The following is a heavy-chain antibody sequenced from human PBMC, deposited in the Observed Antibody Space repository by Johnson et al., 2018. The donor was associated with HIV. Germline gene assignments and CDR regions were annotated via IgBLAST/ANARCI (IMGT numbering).Heavy chain of an antibody. CDR3: AKDEIAAPLAFDI. J-gene: IGHJ3*02. Sequence: QVQLVESGGGVVQPGGSLRLSCAASGFTFSSYGMHWVRQAPGKGLEWVAFIRYDGSNKYYADSVKGRFTISRDNSKNTLYLQMNSLRAEDTAGYYCAKDEIAAPLAFDIWGQGTMVTVSS. D-gene: IGHD6-25*01. CDR2: IRYDGSNK. CDR1: GFTFSSYG. V-gene: IGHV3-30*02.